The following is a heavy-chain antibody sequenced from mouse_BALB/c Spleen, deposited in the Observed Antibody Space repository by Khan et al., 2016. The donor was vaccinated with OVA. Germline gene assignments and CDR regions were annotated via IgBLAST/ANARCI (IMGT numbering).Heavy chain of an antibody. V-gene: IGHV1-77*01. Sequence: QVQLQQSGAELARPGASVKLSCTASGYTFTDYYINWVKQRTGQGLEWIGEISPGSGDTYYNERFMGKATLTADKASSTAYMQLSSLTSEVSAVYFWARRKYVVYSFAYWGQGTLVTVSA. J-gene: IGHJ3*01. D-gene: IGHD2-1*01. CDR2: ISPGSGDT. CDR1: GYTFTDYY. CDR3: ARRKYVVYSFAY.